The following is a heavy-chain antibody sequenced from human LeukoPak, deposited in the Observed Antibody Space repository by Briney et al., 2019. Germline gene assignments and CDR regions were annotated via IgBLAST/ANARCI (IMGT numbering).Heavy chain of an antibody. Sequence: TLSLTSTVSGGSISSGSYYWSWILQPAGKGLEWIGHIYTTGSTNYNPSLKSRVTISVDTSKNQFSLKLSSVTAADTAVYYCARDRVVTAIPDNWFDPWGQGTLVTVSS. CDR2: IYTTGST. CDR1: GGSISSGSYY. V-gene: IGHV4-61*09. D-gene: IGHD2-21*02. CDR3: ARDRVVTAIPDNWFDP. J-gene: IGHJ5*02.